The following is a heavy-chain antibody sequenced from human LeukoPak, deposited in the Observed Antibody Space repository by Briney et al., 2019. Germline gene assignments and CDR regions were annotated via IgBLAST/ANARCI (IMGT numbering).Heavy chain of an antibody. CDR2: ISGSGGST. Sequence: GGSLRLSCAASGFTFSSYAMSWVRQAPGKGLEWVSAISGSGGSTYYADSVKGRFTISRDNSKNTLYLQMNSLRAEDTAVYYCARVERELLYFDYWGQGTLVTVSS. D-gene: IGHD1-26*01. CDR1: GFTFSSYA. V-gene: IGHV3-23*01. J-gene: IGHJ4*02. CDR3: ARVERELLYFDY.